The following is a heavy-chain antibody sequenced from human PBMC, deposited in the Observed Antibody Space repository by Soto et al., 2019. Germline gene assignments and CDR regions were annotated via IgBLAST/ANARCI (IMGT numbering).Heavy chain of an antibody. CDR3: ANGYSYGPSNY. CDR1: GFTFSSYE. D-gene: IGHD5-18*01. CDR2: ISSSGSTI. J-gene: IGHJ4*02. V-gene: IGHV3-48*03. Sequence: PGGSLSLSCAASGFTFSSYEMNWVRQAPGKGLEWVSYISSSGSTIYYADSVKGRFTISRDNAKNPLYLQMNSLRAEDTAVYYCANGYSYGPSNYWGQGTLVTVSS.